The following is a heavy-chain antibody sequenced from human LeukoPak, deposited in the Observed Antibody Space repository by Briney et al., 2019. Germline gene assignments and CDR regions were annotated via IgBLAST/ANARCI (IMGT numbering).Heavy chain of an antibody. Sequence: PSETLSLTCTVSGGSIAGYYWNWIRQPGGQGLEWLGRVYSSGVGNYNPSLTSRVTMSVDTSKNQFSLKLTSLTAADTAVYYCAREEFLHEIDSSGYFVYWGQGTLVTVSS. V-gene: IGHV4-4*07. D-gene: IGHD3-22*01. CDR2: VYSSGVG. CDR1: GGSIAGYY. J-gene: IGHJ4*02. CDR3: AREEFLHEIDSSGYFVY.